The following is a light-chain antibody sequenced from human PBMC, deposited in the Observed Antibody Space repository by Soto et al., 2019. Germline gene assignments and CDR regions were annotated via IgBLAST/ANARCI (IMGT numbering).Light chain of an antibody. J-gene: IGKJ1*01. CDR2: DAS. V-gene: IGKV1-5*01. Sequence: DIQMTQSPSTLSASVGDRVTITCRASQSINDWLAWNQQKPGKAPKLLIYDASNLESGVPSRFSGSGFGTEFTLTMSSLQPDDFATYYCQQFFNYPRTFGQGTKVEIK. CDR1: QSINDW. CDR3: QQFFNYPRT.